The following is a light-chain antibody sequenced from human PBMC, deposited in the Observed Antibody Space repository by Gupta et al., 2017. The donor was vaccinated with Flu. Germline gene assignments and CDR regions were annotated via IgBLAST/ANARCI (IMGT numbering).Light chain of an antibody. J-gene: IGLJ3*02. CDR2: DNN. Sequence: QSVLTQPPSVSAAPGQKVTISCSGSSSNIGNHFVSWYRHLPGTAPNLLIYDNNKRPSGILDRFSGSKSGTSATLGITGLQTGDEADYYCGTWDNSLSAWVFGGGTKLTVL. CDR3: GTWDNSLSAWV. V-gene: IGLV1-51*01. CDR1: SSNIGNHF.